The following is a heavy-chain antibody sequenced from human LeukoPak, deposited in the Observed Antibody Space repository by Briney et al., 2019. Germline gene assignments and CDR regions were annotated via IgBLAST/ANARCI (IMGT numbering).Heavy chain of an antibody. CDR1: GFTFSNYG. J-gene: IGHJ4*02. Sequence: PGRSLRLSCAGSGFTFSNYGMHWVRQAPGKGLERVALISYDGGNKYYADSVKGRITTSRDNSKNTLYLQMNSLRAEDTAVYYCAREHTTVTSLLDYWGQGTLVTVSS. CDR3: AREHTTVTSLLDY. CDR2: ISYDGGNK. V-gene: IGHV3-30*03. D-gene: IGHD4-17*01.